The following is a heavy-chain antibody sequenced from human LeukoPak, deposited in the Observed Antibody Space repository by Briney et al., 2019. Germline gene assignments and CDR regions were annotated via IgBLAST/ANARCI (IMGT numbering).Heavy chain of an antibody. Sequence: ASVKVSCKASGYTFTGYYMHWVRQAPGQGLEWMGWINPNSGGTNYAQKFQGRVTMTRDTSISTAYMELSRLRSDDTAVYYCARATGQYRPYYFDYWGQGTLVTVFS. J-gene: IGHJ4*02. CDR2: INPNSGGT. V-gene: IGHV1-2*02. D-gene: IGHD1-1*01. CDR3: ARATGQYRPYYFDY. CDR1: GYTFTGYY.